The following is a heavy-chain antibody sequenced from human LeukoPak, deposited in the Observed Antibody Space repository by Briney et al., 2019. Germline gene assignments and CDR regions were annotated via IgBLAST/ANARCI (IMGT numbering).Heavy chain of an antibody. V-gene: IGHV1-2*02. J-gene: IGHJ5*02. CDR3: ARDRNCGGDCYSGRYNWFDP. D-gene: IGHD2-21*02. CDR2: INPNSGGT. Sequence: ASVKVSCKASGYTFTGYYMHWVRQAPGQGLEWMGWINPNSGGTNYAQKFQGRVTMTRDTSISTAYMELSRLRSDDTAVYYCARDRNCGGDCYSGRYNWFDPWGQGTLVTVSS. CDR1: GYTFTGYY.